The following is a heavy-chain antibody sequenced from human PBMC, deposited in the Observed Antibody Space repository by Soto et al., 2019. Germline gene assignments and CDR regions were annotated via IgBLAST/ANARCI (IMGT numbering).Heavy chain of an antibody. J-gene: IGHJ5*02. V-gene: IGHV1-58*01. D-gene: IGHD3-9*01. CDR1: GFTFTSSA. CDR3: AAAYSPRYYDILAAWFDP. Sequence: SVKVSCKASGFTFTSSAVQWVRQARGQRLEWIGWIVVGSGNTNYAQKFQERVTITRDMSTSTAYMELSSLSSEDTAVYYCAAAYSPRYYDILAAWFDPWGQGTLVTVSS. CDR2: IVVGSGNT.